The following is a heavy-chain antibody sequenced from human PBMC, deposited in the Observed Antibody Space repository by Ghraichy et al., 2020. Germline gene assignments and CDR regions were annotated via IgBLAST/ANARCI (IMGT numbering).Heavy chain of an antibody. V-gene: IGHV4-34*01. CDR2: IKHSENPNYNT. D-gene: IGHD1-26*01. CDR1: GGSFSGYY. Sequence: SETLSLTCAVYGGSFSGYYWSWIRQPPGKGLEWIGEIKHSENPNYNTNYNPSLKSRVTISVDTSKNQFSLKLSSVTAADTAVYYCARDREGEIEYWGQGTLVTVSS. CDR3: ARDREGEIEY. J-gene: IGHJ4*02.